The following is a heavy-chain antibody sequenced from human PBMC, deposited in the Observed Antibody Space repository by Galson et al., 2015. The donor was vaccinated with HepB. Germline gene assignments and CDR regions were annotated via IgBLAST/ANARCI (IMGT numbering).Heavy chain of an antibody. V-gene: IGHV3-30*04. Sequence: SLRLSCAASGFTFSSYAMHWVRQAPGKGLEWVAVISYDGSNKYYADSVKGRSTISRDNSKNTLYLQMNSLRAEDTAVYYCARGGPYGSGSYFGREPNDYWGQGTLVTVSS. CDR3: ARGGPYGSGSYFGREPNDY. J-gene: IGHJ4*02. D-gene: IGHD3-10*01. CDR1: GFTFSSYA. CDR2: ISYDGSNK.